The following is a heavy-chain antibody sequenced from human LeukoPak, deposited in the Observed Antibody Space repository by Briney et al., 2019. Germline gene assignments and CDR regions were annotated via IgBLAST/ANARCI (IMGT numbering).Heavy chain of an antibody. J-gene: IGHJ4*02. D-gene: IGHD1-14*01. CDR3: ARVLGVIPDTNFDY. CDR1: GFTFSSYS. Sequence: PGGSLRLSCAASGFTFSSYSMNWVRQAPGKGLEWVSSISSSSSYIYYADSVKGRFTISRDNSKNTLYLQMNSLRAEDTAVYYCARVLGVIPDTNFDYWGQGTLVTVSS. V-gene: IGHV3-21*01. CDR2: ISSSSSYI.